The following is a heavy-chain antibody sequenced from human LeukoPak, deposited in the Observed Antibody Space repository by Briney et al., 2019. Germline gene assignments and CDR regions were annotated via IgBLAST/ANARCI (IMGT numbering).Heavy chain of an antibody. CDR1: GYTFTSYG. CDR3: ARIGGYSYGLSSYYFDY. V-gene: IGHV1-18*01. Sequence: ASVKVSCKXSGYTFTSYGISWVRQAPGQGLEWMGWISAYNGNTNYSQKLQGRVTMTTDTSTSTAYMELRSLRSDDTAVYYCARIGGYSYGLSSYYFDYWGQGTLVTVSS. J-gene: IGHJ4*02. CDR2: ISAYNGNT. D-gene: IGHD5-18*01.